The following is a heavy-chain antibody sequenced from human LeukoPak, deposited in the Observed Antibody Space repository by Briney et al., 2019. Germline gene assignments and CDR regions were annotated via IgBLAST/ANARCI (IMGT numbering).Heavy chain of an antibody. Sequence: SETLSLTCTVSGGSISSYYWSWIRQPAGKGLEWIGRIYTSGSTNYNPSLKSRVTMSVDTSKNQFSLKLSSVTAADTAVYYCAGGGPIGSIIAVAGHYYYYYYMDVWGKGTTVTVSS. D-gene: IGHD6-19*01. CDR2: IYTSGST. V-gene: IGHV4-4*07. J-gene: IGHJ6*03. CDR3: AGGGPIGSIIAVAGHYYYYYYMDV. CDR1: GGSISSYY.